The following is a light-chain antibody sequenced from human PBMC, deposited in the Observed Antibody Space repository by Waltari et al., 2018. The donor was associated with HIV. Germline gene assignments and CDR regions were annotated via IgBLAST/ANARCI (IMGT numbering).Light chain of an antibody. CDR2: EVT. CDR3: SSFADRDGFYVL. CDR1: NSAIGSYDY. V-gene: IGLV2-8*01. J-gene: IGLJ2*01. Sequence: QSALTQPPSASGSPGQPVTLSCTGSNSAIGSYDYVSWYQLHPGKAPKLVISEVTKRPSGVSDRFSGSKSANTAFLTVSGLQAEDEADYYCSSFADRDGFYVLFGGGTRLTVL.